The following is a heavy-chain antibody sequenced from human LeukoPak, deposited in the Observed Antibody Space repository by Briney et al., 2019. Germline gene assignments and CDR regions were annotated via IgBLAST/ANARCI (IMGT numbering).Heavy chain of an antibody. V-gene: IGHV4-39*07. J-gene: IGHJ6*03. CDR1: GGSISSSSYY. D-gene: IGHD6-6*01. Sequence: SETLSLTCTVSGGSISSSSYYWGWIREPPGKGLEWIGSIYYSGSTYYNPSLKSRVTISVDTSKNQFSLKLSSVTAADTAVYYCARGGGLDYYYYYMDVWGKGTTVTISS. CDR2: IYYSGST. CDR3: ARGGGLDYYYYYMDV.